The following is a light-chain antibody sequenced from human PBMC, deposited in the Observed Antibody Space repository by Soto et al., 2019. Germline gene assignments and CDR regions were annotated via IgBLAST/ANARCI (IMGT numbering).Light chain of an antibody. Sequence: EIVLTQSPATLSLSPGERATLSCRASQSVSSYLAWYQQKPGQAPRLLIYDASNRATGIPARFSGSGSGTDFTLTISSLEPEDFAVYYSQQRSIFGGGTKVEIK. CDR2: DAS. CDR3: QQRSI. CDR1: QSVSSY. J-gene: IGKJ4*01. V-gene: IGKV3-11*01.